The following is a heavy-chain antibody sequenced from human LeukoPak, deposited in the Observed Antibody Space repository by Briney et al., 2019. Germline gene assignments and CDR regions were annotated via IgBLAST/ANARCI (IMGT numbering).Heavy chain of an antibody. Sequence: GGSLRLSCAASGFTFSSYGMHWVRQAPGKGLEWVANIKEDGSEKYYVDSVKGRFTISRDNAENSLYLQMNSLRAEDTAVYYCARFGLTNWYFDLWGRGTLVTVSS. CDR2: IKEDGSEK. V-gene: IGHV3-7*01. D-gene: IGHD3/OR15-3a*01. CDR1: GFTFSSYG. CDR3: ARFGLTNWYFDL. J-gene: IGHJ2*01.